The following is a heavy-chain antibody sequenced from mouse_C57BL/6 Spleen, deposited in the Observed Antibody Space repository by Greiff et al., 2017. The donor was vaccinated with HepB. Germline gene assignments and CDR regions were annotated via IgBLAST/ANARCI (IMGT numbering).Heavy chain of an antibody. J-gene: IGHJ2*01. CDR1: GYSFTGYY. D-gene: IGHD3-3*01. CDR2: INPSTGGT. V-gene: IGHV1-42*01. CDR3: ARRDSSPFDY. Sequence: EVQLQQSGPELVKPGASVKISCKASGYSFTGYYMNWVKQSPEKSLEWIGEINPSTGGTTYNQKFKAKATLTVDKSSSTAYMQLKSLTSEDSAVYYCARRDSSPFDYWGQVTTLTVSS.